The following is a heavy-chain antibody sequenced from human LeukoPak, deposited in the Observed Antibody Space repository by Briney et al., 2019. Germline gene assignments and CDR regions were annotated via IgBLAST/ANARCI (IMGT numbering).Heavy chain of an antibody. D-gene: IGHD3-3*01. Sequence: ASVKVSCKASGYTFTSYGISWVRQVPGQGLEWMGWISAYNGNTNYAQKLQGRVTMTTDTSTSTAYMELRSLRSDDTAVYYCARVETNGGGIFEYDFWSGLFDYWGQGTLVTVSS. J-gene: IGHJ4*02. CDR2: ISAYNGNT. CDR3: ARVETNGGGIFEYDFWSGLFDY. CDR1: GYTFTSYG. V-gene: IGHV1-18*01.